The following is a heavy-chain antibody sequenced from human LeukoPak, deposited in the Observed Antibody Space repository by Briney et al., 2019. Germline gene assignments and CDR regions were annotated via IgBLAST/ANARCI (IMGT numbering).Heavy chain of an antibody. CDR1: GGSISSYY. Sequence: SETLSLTCTVSGGSISSYYWSWIRQPPGKGLEWIGYIYYSGSTNYNPSLKSRVTISVDTSKNQFSLKLSSVTAADTAVYYCARDKSSGSYDYWGQGTLVTVSS. CDR2: IYYSGST. V-gene: IGHV4-59*01. CDR3: ARDKSSGSYDY. D-gene: IGHD1-26*01. J-gene: IGHJ4*02.